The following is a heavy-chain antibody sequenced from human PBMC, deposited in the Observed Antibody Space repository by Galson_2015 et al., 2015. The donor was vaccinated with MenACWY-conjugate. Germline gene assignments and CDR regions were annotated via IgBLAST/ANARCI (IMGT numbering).Heavy chain of an antibody. CDR2: ISSGHIYS. Sequence: SLRLSCAASGFTFSDYYMSWIRQAPGKGLEWVAYISSGHIYSNHADSVKGRFTISRDNAKNPLFLQMNSLRAEDTAVYFCARTPRSYSGYIFEKWGQGTLVTVSS. CDR3: ARTPRSYSGYIFEK. V-gene: IGHV3-11*06. J-gene: IGHJ4*02. D-gene: IGHD5-12*01. CDR1: GFTFSDYY.